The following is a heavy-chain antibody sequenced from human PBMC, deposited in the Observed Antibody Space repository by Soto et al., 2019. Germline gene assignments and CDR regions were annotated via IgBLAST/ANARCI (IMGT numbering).Heavy chain of an antibody. Sequence: GGSLRLSCAASGFTFISYAMHWVRQAPGKGLEWVAVISYDGSNKYYADSVKGRFTISRDNSKNTLYLQMNSLRAEDTAVYYCARDATMIVVVITGYFDYWGQGTLVTVSS. J-gene: IGHJ4*02. D-gene: IGHD3-22*01. CDR2: ISYDGSNK. V-gene: IGHV3-30-3*01. CDR3: ARDATMIVVVITGYFDY. CDR1: GFTFISYA.